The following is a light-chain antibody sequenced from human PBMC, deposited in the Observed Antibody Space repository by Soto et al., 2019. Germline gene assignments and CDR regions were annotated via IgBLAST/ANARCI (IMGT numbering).Light chain of an antibody. CDR3: QHYNNWPFT. Sequence: EIVMTQSPATLSVSPGERATLSCRASQSVSSNLAWYQQKPGQPPSLLIYGASARATGIPARFSGSGSGTEFTLTISNLQSEDFEVYYCQHYNNWPFTFGQGT. CDR1: QSVSSN. V-gene: IGKV3-15*01. J-gene: IGKJ2*01. CDR2: GAS.